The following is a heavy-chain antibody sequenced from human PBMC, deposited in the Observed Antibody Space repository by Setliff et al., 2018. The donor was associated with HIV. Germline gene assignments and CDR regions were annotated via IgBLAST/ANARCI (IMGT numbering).Heavy chain of an antibody. V-gene: IGHV5-51*01. CDR3: ARRYGFDSSGLENDAFDI. CDR1: GYSFFSSW. Sequence: PGESLKISCQSSGYSFFSSWIAWVRRMPGKGLEWMGIIYPGDSDTRYSPSFQGQVTISADKSINTAYLQWSSLKASDTAMYYCARRYGFDSSGLENDAFDIWGQGTLVTVSS. CDR2: IYPGDSDT. D-gene: IGHD3-22*01. J-gene: IGHJ3*02.